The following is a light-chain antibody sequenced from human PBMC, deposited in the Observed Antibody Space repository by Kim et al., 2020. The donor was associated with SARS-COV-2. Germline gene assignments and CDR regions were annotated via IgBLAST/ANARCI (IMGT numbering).Light chain of an antibody. Sequence: IVLTQSPGTLSLSPGDRATLSCRASQSLSSTFLAWYQQKPGQAPRLLIHGASSRATGVPDRFSGGGSGTDFTLTISRVEPEDFAVYYCQQFACSLCTFGQGTKVDIK. V-gene: IGKV3-20*01. J-gene: IGKJ1*01. CDR1: QSLSSTF. CDR3: QQFACSLCT. CDR2: GAS.